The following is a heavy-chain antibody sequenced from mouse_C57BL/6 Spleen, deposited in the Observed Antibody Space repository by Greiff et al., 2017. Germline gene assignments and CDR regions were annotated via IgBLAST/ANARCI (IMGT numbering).Heavy chain of an antibody. CDR1: GYTFTSYW. CDR3: ARGSRGYAMDY. J-gene: IGHJ4*01. D-gene: IGHD1-1*01. V-gene: IGHV1-69*01. CDR2: FDPSDSYT. Sequence: QVQLQQPGAELVMPGASVKLSCKASGYTFTSYWMHWVKQRPGQGLEWIGDFDPSDSYTNYNQKFKGKSTLTVDKSSSTAYMQLSSLTSEDSAVYYCARGSRGYAMDYWGQGTSVTVSS.